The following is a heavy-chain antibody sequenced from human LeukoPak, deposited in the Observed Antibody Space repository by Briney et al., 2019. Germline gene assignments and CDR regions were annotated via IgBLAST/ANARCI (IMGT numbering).Heavy chain of an antibody. J-gene: IGHJ5*02. CDR1: GGSFSGYY. CDR3: ARGPIRCWLDP. CDR2: INHSGST. Sequence: SETLSLTCAVYGGSFSGYYWSWIRQPPGKGLEWIGEINHSGSTNYNPSLKSRVTISVDTSKNQYSLKLSSVTAADTAVYYCARGPIRCWLDPWGQGTLVTVSS. V-gene: IGHV4-34*01.